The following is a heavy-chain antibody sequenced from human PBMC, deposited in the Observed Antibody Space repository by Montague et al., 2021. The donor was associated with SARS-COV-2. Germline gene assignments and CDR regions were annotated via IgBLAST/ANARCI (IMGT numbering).Heavy chain of an antibody. CDR3: ASGIYPSGSYYNRYYYGLNI. J-gene: IGHJ6*02. Sequence: SETLSLTCAVYGGSLSGYYWSWIRQSPEKGLEWIGEINHSENTNYNPSLKSPVTISIDTSKNQSSLKMTSVTAADTATYYCASGIYPSGSYYNRYYYGLNIWGPGTTVIVSS. CDR1: GGSLSGYY. V-gene: IGHV4-34*01. CDR2: INHSENT. D-gene: IGHD3-10*01.